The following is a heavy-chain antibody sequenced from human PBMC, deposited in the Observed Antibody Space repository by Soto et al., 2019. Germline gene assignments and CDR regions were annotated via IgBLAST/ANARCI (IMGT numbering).Heavy chain of an antibody. CDR3: AKVPEPAYSSGWYHHYYYYGMDV. V-gene: IGHV3-23*01. J-gene: IGHJ6*02. D-gene: IGHD6-19*01. CDR1: GFTFSSYA. Sequence: EVQLLESGGGLVQPGGSLRLSCAASGFTFSSYAMSWVRQAPGKGLEWVSAISGSGGSTYYADSVKGRFTIARDNSKNTLYLQMNSRRAEDTAVYYCAKVPEPAYSSGWYHHYYYYGMDVWGQGTTVTVSS. CDR2: ISGSGGST.